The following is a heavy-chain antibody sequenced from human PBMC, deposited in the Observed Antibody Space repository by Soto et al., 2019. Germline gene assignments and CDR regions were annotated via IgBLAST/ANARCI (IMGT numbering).Heavy chain of an antibody. Sequence: SETLSLTCTVSGGSISSGGYYWSWIRQHPGKGLEWIGYIYYSGNTYYNPSLKSRLTISVDTSKNQFSLNLSSVTAADTAVYYCARDRLMATAGTARHYFGLDVWGQGTTVTVSS. J-gene: IGHJ6*02. D-gene: IGHD5-18*01. CDR2: IYYSGNT. CDR1: GGSISSGGYY. V-gene: IGHV4-31*03. CDR3: ARDRLMATAGTARHYFGLDV.